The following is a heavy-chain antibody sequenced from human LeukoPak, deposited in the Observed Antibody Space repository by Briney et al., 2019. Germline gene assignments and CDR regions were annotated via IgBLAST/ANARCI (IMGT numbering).Heavy chain of an antibody. CDR1: GFTFSSYW. V-gene: IGHV3-7*01. CDR2: IKQDGSEK. CDR3: AREPSYRREWLRTYYFDY. Sequence: PGGSLRLSCAASGFTFSSYWMSWVRQAPGKGLEWVANIKQDGSEKYYVDSVKGRFTISRDNAKNSLYLQMNSLRAEDTAVYYCAREPSYRREWLRTYYFDYWGQGTLVTVSS. J-gene: IGHJ4*02. D-gene: IGHD5-12*01.